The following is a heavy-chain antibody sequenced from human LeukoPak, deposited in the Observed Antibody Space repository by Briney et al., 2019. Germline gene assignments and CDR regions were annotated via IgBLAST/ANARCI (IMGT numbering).Heavy chain of an antibody. CDR1: GGTFSSYA. V-gene: IGHV1-69*13. D-gene: IGHD6-6*01. CDR3: ARIQIAARPGYYYYGIDV. CDR2: IIPIFGTA. Sequence: SVKVSCKASGGTFSSYAISWVRQAPGQGLEWMGGIIPIFGTANYAQKFQGRVTITADESTSTAYMELSSLRSEDTAVYYCARIQIAARPGYYYYGIDVWGQGTTVTVSS. J-gene: IGHJ6*02.